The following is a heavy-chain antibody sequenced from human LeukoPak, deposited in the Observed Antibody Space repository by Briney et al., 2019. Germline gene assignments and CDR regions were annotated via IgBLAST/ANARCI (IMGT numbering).Heavy chain of an antibody. D-gene: IGHD5-24*01. CDR3: ARVGGWLPHFDY. V-gene: IGHV4-59*01. J-gene: IGHJ4*02. CDR1: GDSISSYY. Sequence: SETLSLTCTVSGDSISSYYWSWIRQPPGKGLEWIGSINYSGSTNHNPSLKSRLTISVDTSKNQLSLKLRSVTAADTAVYYCARVGGWLPHFDYWGQGILVTVSS. CDR2: INYSGST.